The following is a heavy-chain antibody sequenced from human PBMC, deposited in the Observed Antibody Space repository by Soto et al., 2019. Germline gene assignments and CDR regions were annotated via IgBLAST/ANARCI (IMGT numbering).Heavy chain of an antibody. V-gene: IGHV1-69*08. D-gene: IGHD3-16*02. CDR2: IIPILGIA. CDR1: GGTFSSYT. CDR3: ARDRLGYDYIWGSYREFDY. Sequence: QVQLVQSGAEVKKPGSSVKVSCKASGGTFSSYTISWVRQAPGQGLEWMGRIIPILGIANYAQKFQGRVTITANKSTSTAYMELSSLRSEDTALYYCARDRLGYDYIWGSYREFDYWGQGTLVTVSS. J-gene: IGHJ4*02.